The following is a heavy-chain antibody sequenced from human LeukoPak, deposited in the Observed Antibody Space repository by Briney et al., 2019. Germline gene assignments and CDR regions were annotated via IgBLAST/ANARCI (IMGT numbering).Heavy chain of an antibody. D-gene: IGHD6-6*01. J-gene: IGHJ6*03. CDR1: GGSLSGYY. V-gene: IGHV4-34*01. CDR3: ARRPDGSSSFRHYYHYYMDV. Sequence: SETLSLTCAVYGGSLSGYYWSWIRQPPGKGLEWIGEINHSGSTNYNPSLKSRVTISVDTSKNQFSLKLSSVTAADTAVYYCARRPDGSSSFRHYYHYYMDVWDKGTTVTVSS. CDR2: INHSGST.